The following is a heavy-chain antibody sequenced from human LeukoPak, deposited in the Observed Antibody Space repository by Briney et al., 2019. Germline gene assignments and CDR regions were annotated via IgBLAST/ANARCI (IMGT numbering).Heavy chain of an antibody. CDR3: ARWGGLRYDFDY. V-gene: IGHV4-38-2*02. CDR1: NYSIRSDYY. D-gene: IGHD4-17*01. J-gene: IGHJ4*02. CDR2: IHHSGTT. Sequence: SETLSLTCNVSNYSIRSDYYWGWIRQPPGKGLEWIGIIHHSGTTYYHPSLKSRVTISVDTSKNQFSLKLVSVTAADTAVYYCARWGGLRYDFDYWGQGTLVTVSS.